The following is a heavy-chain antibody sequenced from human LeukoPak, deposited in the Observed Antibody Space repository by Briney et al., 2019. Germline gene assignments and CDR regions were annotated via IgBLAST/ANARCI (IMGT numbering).Heavy chain of an antibody. CDR3: ARASHDYGDYSHFDY. V-gene: IGHV4-4*02. D-gene: IGHD4-17*01. Sequence: SGSLSLTCAVSGGSISSRNWWSWVRQPPGKGLEWIGEIYHSGSTNYNPSLKTRVTISVDKSKNQFSLKLSSVTAADTAVYYCARASHDYGDYSHFDYWGQGTLVTVSS. CDR2: IYHSGST. CDR1: GGSISSRNW. J-gene: IGHJ4*02.